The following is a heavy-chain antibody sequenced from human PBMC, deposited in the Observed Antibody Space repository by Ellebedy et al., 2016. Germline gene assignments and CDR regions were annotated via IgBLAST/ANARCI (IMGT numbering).Heavy chain of an antibody. V-gene: IGHV1-18*04. CDR1: GYTFTTFI. J-gene: IGHJ4*02. CDR2: VNTFSGNT. D-gene: IGHD3-10*01. Sequence: ASVKVSCXASGYTFTTFIILWVRQAPGQGLEWMGFVNTFSGNTKFAQKFQGRVSMTTDSSTHTAYMDLRSLRSGDTAMYYCAKTSGWGYGENWGQGTLVTVSS. CDR3: AKTSGWGYGEN.